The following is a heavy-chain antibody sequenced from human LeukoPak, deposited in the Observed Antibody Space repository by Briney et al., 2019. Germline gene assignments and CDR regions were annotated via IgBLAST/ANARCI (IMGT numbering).Heavy chain of an antibody. Sequence: GESLKISCKGSGYNFISNWIGWVRQMSGKGLEWMGIIYPGDSDTRYSPSFQGQVTISADKSISTAYLQWSSLEASDSATYYCAIGEDLDYWGQGTLVTVSS. CDR2: IYPGDSDT. CDR1: GYNFISNW. CDR3: AIGEDLDY. V-gene: IGHV5-51*01. J-gene: IGHJ4*02. D-gene: IGHD3-10*01.